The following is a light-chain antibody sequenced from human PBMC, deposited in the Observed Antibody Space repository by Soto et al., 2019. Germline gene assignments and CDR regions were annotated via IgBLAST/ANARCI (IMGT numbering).Light chain of an antibody. CDR1: QSVSSSY. CDR2: GAS. Sequence: EIVLTQSPGTLSLSPGERATLSCRASQSVSSSYLAWYQHKPCQAPRLLIYGASSRATGIPDRFSGSGSGTDFTLTINRLEPEDSAVYYCQQYNNWPPITFGQGTRLEI. J-gene: IGKJ5*01. V-gene: IGKV3-20*01. CDR3: QQYNNWPPIT.